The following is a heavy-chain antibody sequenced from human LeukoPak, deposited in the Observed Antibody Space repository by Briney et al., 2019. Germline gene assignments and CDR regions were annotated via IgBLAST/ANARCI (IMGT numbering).Heavy chain of an antibody. V-gene: IGHV3-23*01. J-gene: IGHJ4*02. Sequence: PGGSLRLSCAASGFTFSSYAMSWVRQAPGKGLEWVSAISGSGGSTYYADSVKGRFTTSRDNSKNMLYLQMNSLRAEDTAVYYCAKSTSGAAAAGTGYDYWGQGTLVTVSS. D-gene: IGHD6-13*01. CDR3: AKSTSGAAAAGTGYDY. CDR2: ISGSGGST. CDR1: GFTFSSYA.